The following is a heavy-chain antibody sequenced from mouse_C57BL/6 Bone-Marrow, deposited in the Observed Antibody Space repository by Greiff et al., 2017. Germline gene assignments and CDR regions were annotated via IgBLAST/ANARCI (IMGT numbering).Heavy chain of an antibody. CDR3: ASQNSNYFFYAMDY. CDR1: GFTFSDYG. J-gene: IGHJ4*01. D-gene: IGHD2-5*01. V-gene: IGHV5-15*01. CDR2: ISNLAYSI. Sequence: DVKLVESGGGLVQPGGSLKLSCAASGFTFSDYGMAWVRQAPRKGPEWVAFISNLAYSIYYADTVTGRFTISRENAKNTLYLEMSSLRSEDTAMDYCASQNSNYFFYAMDYWGQGTSVTVSS.